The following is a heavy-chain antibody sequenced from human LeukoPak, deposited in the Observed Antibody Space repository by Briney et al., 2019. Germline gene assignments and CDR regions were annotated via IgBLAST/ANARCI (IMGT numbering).Heavy chain of an antibody. D-gene: IGHD4/OR15-4a*01. J-gene: IGHJ4*02. V-gene: IGHV1-46*01. CDR3: ARDSPSTLVPGGY. CDR2: INPSGGST. Sequence: ASVKVSCKASGYTFTSYYMHWVRQAPGQGLEWMGIINPSGGSTSCAQKFQGRVTMTRDTSTSTVYMELSSLRSDDTAVYYCARDSPSTLVPGGYWGQGTLVTVSS. CDR1: GYTFTSYY.